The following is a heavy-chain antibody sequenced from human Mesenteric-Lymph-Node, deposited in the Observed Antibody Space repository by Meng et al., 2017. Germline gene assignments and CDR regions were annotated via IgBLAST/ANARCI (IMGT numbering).Heavy chain of an antibody. J-gene: IGHJ3*02. V-gene: IGHV5-51*01. Sequence: GGSLRLFCKGSGYSFTSYWLGWVRQMPGKGLEWMRIIYPGDSDNRYSPSFQGQVTISAAKSISTAYLQWSSLKASDTAMYYCARPYSIAAATTEGAFDIWGQGTMVTGSS. D-gene: IGHD6-13*01. CDR3: ARPYSIAAATTEGAFDI. CDR1: GYSFTSYW. CDR2: IYPGDSDN.